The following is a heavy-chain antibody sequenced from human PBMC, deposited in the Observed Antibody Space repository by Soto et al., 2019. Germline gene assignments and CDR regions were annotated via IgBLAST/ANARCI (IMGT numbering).Heavy chain of an antibody. CDR3: ARGGFNYGYGIIDY. CDR2: INPNTGGT. D-gene: IGHD5-18*01. V-gene: IGHV1-2*02. CDR1: GYTFTGYY. Sequence: ASVKVSCKASGYTFTGYYMNWVRQAPGQGLEWMGWINPNTGGTNYAQKFHGRVTMTRDTSISTAYMELSRLRSDDTAVYYCARGGFNYGYGIIDYWGQGTLVTVSS. J-gene: IGHJ4*02.